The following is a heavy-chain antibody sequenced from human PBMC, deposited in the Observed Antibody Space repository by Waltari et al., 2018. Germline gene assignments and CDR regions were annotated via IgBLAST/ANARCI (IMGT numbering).Heavy chain of an antibody. V-gene: IGHV4-59*01. CDR3: AREYSSGWLDY. J-gene: IGHJ4*02. Sequence: QVQLQESGPGLVKPSETLSLTCPVSGGSISSYYWSWIRQPPGKGLEWIGYIYYSGSTNYNPSLKSRVTISVDTSKNQFSLKLSSVTAADTAVYYCAREYSSGWLDYWGQGTLVTVSS. CDR1: GGSISSYY. CDR2: IYYSGST. D-gene: IGHD6-19*01.